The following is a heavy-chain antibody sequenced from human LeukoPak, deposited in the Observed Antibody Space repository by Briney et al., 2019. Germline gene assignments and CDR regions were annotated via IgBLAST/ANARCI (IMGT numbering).Heavy chain of an antibody. CDR3: ARESHYDFWSGYSNWFDP. V-gene: IGHV4-31*03. Sequence: SETLSLTCTVSGGSISSGGYYWSWIRQHLGKGLEWIGYIYYSGSTYYNPSLKSRVTISVDTSKNQFSLKLSSVTAADTAVYYCARESHYDFWSGYSNWFDPWGQGTLVTVSS. CDR2: IYYSGST. D-gene: IGHD3-3*01. J-gene: IGHJ5*02. CDR1: GGSISSGGYY.